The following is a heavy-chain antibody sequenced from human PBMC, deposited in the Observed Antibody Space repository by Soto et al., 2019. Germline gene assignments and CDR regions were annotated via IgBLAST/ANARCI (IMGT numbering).Heavy chain of an antibody. CDR3: ARETTVVAATRHEL. V-gene: IGHV1-69*04. Sequence: GASVKVSCKASGGTFSNYTISWVRQAPGQGLEWMGRIIPILGIANYAQKFQGRVTITADKSTSTAYMELSSLRSEDTAVYYCARETTVVAATRHELWGQGTLVTVSS. D-gene: IGHD2-15*01. J-gene: IGHJ4*02. CDR1: GGTFSNYT. CDR2: IIPILGIA.